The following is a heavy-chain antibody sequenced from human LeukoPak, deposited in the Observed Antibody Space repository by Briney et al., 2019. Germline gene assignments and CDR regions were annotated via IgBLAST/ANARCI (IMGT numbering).Heavy chain of an antibody. Sequence: ASVKVSCKASGYTFTGYYMHWVRQAPGQGLEWMGWINPNSGGTNYAQKFQGRVTMTRDTSISTAYMELSRLRSDDTAVYYCARSGGRGATDAFDIWGQGTMVTVSS. D-gene: IGHD1-26*01. V-gene: IGHV1-2*02. CDR1: GYTFTGYY. J-gene: IGHJ3*02. CDR3: ARSGGRGATDAFDI. CDR2: INPNSGGT.